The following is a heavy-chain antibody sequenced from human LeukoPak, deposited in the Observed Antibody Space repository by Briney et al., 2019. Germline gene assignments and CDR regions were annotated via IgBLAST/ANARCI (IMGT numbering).Heavy chain of an antibody. V-gene: IGHV3-23*01. D-gene: IGHD6-6*01. Sequence: GGSLRLSCAASGFTFSSYAMSWVRQAPGKGLEWVSAISGSGGSTYYADSVKGRSTIPRDNSKNTLYLQMNSLRAEDTAVYYCAKSSGRDSSSFIDYWGQGTLVTVSS. CDR3: AKSSGRDSSSFIDY. CDR2: ISGSGGST. CDR1: GFTFSSYA. J-gene: IGHJ4*02.